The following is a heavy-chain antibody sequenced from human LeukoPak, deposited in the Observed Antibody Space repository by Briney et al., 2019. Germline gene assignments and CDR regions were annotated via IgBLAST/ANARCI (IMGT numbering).Heavy chain of an antibody. J-gene: IGHJ4*02. CDR1: GGSISSSSYY. CDR2: IYYSGST. Sequence: SETLSLTCTVSGGSISSSSYYWGWIRQPPGMGLEWIGSIYYSGSTYYNPSLKSRVTISVDTSKNQFSLKLSSVTAADTAVYYCARRQQLVQFDYWGQGTLVTASS. CDR3: ARRQQLVQFDY. D-gene: IGHD6-13*01. V-gene: IGHV4-39*01.